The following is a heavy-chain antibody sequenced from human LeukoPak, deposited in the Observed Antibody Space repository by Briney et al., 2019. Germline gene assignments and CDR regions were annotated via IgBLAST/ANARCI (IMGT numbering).Heavy chain of an antibody. CDR1: GGSVSRGSYY. CDR2: IYYSGST. CDR3: ARRSSIAAFDY. V-gene: IGHV4-61*01. Sequence: SETLSLTCTVSGGSVSRGSYYWSWIRQPPGKGLEWIGYIYYSGSTNYNPPLKSRVTISVDTSRNQFSLKLNSVTAADTAVYYCARRSSIAAFDYWGQGTLVTVSS. D-gene: IGHD6-6*01. J-gene: IGHJ4*02.